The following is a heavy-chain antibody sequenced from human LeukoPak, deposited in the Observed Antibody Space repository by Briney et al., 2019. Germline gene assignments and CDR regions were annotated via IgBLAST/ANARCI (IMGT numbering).Heavy chain of an antibody. D-gene: IGHD3-22*01. J-gene: IGHJ4*02. CDR3: AKDRTAYYDSSGYPDY. CDR1: GFTFDDYA. V-gene: IGHV3-9*01. CDR2: ISWNSGGI. Sequence: GGSLRLSCAASGFTFDDYAMHWVRQAPGKGLEWVSGISWNSGGIGYADSVKGRFTISRDNAKNSLYLQMNSLRAEDTALYYCAKDRTAYYDSSGYPDYWGQGTLVTVSS.